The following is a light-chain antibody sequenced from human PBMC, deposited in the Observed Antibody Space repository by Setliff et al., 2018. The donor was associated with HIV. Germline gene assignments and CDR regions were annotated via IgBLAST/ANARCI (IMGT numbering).Light chain of an antibody. CDR3: CSYGGPSTFYV. CDR1: SSDVGSYNL. J-gene: IGLJ1*01. V-gene: IGLV2-23*02. CDR2: DVN. Sequence: QSVLTQPASVSGSPGQSITISCTGTSSDVGSYNLVSWYQQHPGKAPKLMIYDVNKRPSGIPDRFSGSKSGNTASLTISGLQAADEADYYCCSYGGPSTFYVFGTGTKVTVL.